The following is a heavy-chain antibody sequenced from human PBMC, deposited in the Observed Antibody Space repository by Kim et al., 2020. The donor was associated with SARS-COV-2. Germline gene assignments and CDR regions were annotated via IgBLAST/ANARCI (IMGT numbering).Heavy chain of an antibody. CDR2: INPNSGGT. CDR3: ARGRGITMIVVVIEAFEI. J-gene: IGHJ3*02. V-gene: IGHV1-2*02. Sequence: ASVKVSCKASGYTFTGYYMHWVRQAPGQGLEWMGWINPNSGGTNYAQKFQGRVTMTRDTSISTAYMELSRLRSDDTAVYYCARGRGITMIVVVIEAFEIWGQGTMVTVSS. D-gene: IGHD3-22*01. CDR1: GYTFTGYY.